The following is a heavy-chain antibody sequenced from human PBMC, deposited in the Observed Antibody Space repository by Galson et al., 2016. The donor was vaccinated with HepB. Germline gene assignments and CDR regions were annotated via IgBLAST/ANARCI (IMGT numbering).Heavy chain of an antibody. D-gene: IGHD1-26*01. CDR3: ASGTYPHAFNI. V-gene: IGHV4-59*01. CDR1: GGSISSYY. Sequence: SETLSLTCTVSGGSISSYYWSWIRQPPGKGLDYIGYIYYTGSTNYNPSLRSRVTISLDTSKNQFSLKLSSVTAADTAVYYCASGTYPHAFNIWGQGTMVTVAS. CDR2: IYYTGST. J-gene: IGHJ3*02.